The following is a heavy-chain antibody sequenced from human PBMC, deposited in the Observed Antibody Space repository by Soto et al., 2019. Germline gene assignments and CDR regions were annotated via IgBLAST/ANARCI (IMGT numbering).Heavy chain of an antibody. CDR3: ARPSHDAFDI. CDR1: GGSISSGGYY. CDR2: IYYSGST. Sequence: SETLSLTCTVSGGSISSGGYYWSWIRQHPGKGLEWIGYIYYSGSTYYNPSLKSRVTISVDTSKNQFSLKLSSVTAADTAVYYCARPSHDAFDIWGQGTMVTVSS. J-gene: IGHJ3*02. V-gene: IGHV4-31*03.